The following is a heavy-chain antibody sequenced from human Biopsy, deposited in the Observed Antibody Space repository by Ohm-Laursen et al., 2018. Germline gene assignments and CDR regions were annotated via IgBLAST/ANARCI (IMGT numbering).Heavy chain of an antibody. V-gene: IGHV4-59*01. CDR3: ARDSGEMATILDAFDL. CDR1: GDTISTYY. D-gene: IGHD5-24*01. CDR2: IHYTGHI. J-gene: IGHJ3*01. Sequence: SETLSLTCTVSGDTISTYYWNWIRQTPGKGLEWIGYIHYTGHIRINPSLNSRATISVDTSKDQFSLRLSSVTAADTAVYYCARDSGEMATILDAFDLWGQGTMVTVSP.